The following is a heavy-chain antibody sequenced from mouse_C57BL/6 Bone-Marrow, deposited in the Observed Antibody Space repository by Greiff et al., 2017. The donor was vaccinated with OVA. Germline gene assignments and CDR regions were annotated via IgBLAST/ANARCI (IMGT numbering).Heavy chain of an antibody. CDR2: IDPSDSST. CDR1: GYTFTSYW. D-gene: IGHD1-1*01. Sequence: QVQLQQPGAELVKPGASVKLSCKASGYTFTSYWMQWVKQRPGQGLEWIGEIDPSDSSTNYNQKFKGKATLTVDTSSSTAYMQLSSLTSADSAVYYRSRVTTVVAPYWGQGTLVTVSA. CDR3: SRVTTVVAPY. J-gene: IGHJ3*01. V-gene: IGHV1-50*01.